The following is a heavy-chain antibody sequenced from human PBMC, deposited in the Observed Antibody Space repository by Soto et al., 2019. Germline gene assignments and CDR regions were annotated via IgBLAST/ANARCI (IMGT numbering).Heavy chain of an antibody. D-gene: IGHD2-21*01. CDR2: INPMSRTA. V-gene: IGHV1-69*01. CDR1: GDTSTTYV. CDR3: ARGTYCGSNCFFAREY. Sequence: VQLVQSGAEVKKPGSSVKVSCKASGDTSTTYVTSWVRQAPGQGPEWKGGINPMSRTAKYSEKYNGRVTLTADEATRTAYLDLTSLRFEDTAVYFCARGTYCGSNCFFAREYWGQGTLVTVSS. J-gene: IGHJ4*02.